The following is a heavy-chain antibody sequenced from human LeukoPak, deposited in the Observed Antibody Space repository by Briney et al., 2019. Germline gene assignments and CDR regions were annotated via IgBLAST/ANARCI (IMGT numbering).Heavy chain of an antibody. Sequence: PGGSLRLSCAASGFTFSSYEMNWVRQAPGKGLEWVSYISSSGSTIYYADSVKGRFTISRDNAKNSLYLQMNSLRAEDTALYYCARGYCSSTSCYFDYWGQGTLVTVSS. CDR1: GFTFSSYE. V-gene: IGHV3-48*03. D-gene: IGHD2-2*01. CDR2: ISSSGSTI. CDR3: ARGYCSSTSCYFDY. J-gene: IGHJ4*02.